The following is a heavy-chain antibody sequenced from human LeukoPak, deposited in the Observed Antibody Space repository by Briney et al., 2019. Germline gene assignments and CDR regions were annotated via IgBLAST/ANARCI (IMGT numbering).Heavy chain of an antibody. D-gene: IGHD1-14*01. CDR3: ARDTGAPYYFDY. V-gene: IGHV1-2*02. CDR1: GYXFALHY. J-gene: IGHJ4*02. Sequence: ASVKVSCTASGYXFALHYIHWLRQAPGQGLEWMGWINPSSGGTDYSQKFQGRVTMTRDTSITTAYMELSRLTSDDTAVYFCARDTGAPYYFDYWGQGTLVTVSS. CDR2: INPSSGGT.